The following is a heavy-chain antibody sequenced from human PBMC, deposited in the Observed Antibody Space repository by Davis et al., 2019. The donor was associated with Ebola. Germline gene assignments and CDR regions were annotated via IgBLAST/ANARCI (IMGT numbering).Heavy chain of an antibody. Sequence: AASVKVSCKASGYTFTSFGISWVRQAPGQGLEWMGWISAYNGNTHYAQKVQDRVTLTTDTSTGTAYMELRGLRSDDTAVYYCARDRVRWYSHDAFDIWGQGTMVTVSS. CDR2: ISAYNGNT. D-gene: IGHD4-23*01. CDR1: GYTFTSFG. V-gene: IGHV1-18*01. J-gene: IGHJ3*02. CDR3: ARDRVRWYSHDAFDI.